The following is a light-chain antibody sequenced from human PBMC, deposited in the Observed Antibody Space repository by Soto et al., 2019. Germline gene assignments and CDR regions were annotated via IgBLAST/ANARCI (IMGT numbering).Light chain of an antibody. CDR2: DAS. J-gene: IGKJ5*01. CDR1: QNINNY. V-gene: IGKV1-33*01. CDR3: QQYENLPT. Sequence: DIQMTQSPSSLSASVGDRVTSTCQASQNINNYLNWYQQKPGRAPRLLIYDASNLEAGAPSRFRGSGSGTDFTFTISRLQPEDIATYYCQQYENLPTFGQGTRREIK.